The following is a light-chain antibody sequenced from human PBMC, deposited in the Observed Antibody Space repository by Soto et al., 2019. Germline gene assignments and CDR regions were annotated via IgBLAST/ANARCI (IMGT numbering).Light chain of an antibody. J-gene: IGKJ2*01. CDR1: QSVSSN. Sequence: EIVMTQSPATMSVSPGERATLSCRASQSVSSNLAWYQQKPGQAPRLLIYGASTRATGIPARFSGSGSGTEFTLTISSLQYADFAVYYCQQYNNWPYTFGQGTKLEIK. CDR3: QQYNNWPYT. CDR2: GAS. V-gene: IGKV3-15*01.